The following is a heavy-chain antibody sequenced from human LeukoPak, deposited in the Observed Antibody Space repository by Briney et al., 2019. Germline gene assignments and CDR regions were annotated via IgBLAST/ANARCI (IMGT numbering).Heavy chain of an antibody. J-gene: IGHJ4*02. CDR1: GGSISSGSYY. D-gene: IGHD5-18*01. V-gene: IGHV4-61*02. CDR2: IYTSGST. CDR3: AREGWYSYGTIADY. Sequence: PSQTLSLTCTVSGGSISSGSYYWSWIRQPAGKGLEWIGRIYTSGSTNYNPSLKSRVTISVDTSKNQFSLKLSSVTAADTAVYYCAREGWYSYGTIADYWGQGTLVTVSS.